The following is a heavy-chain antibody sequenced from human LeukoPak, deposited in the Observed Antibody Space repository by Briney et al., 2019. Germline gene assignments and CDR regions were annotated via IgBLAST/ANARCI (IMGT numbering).Heavy chain of an antibody. D-gene: IGHD1-26*01. Sequence: PSETLSLTCTVSGGSISGYYWGWIRQPPGKGLEWIGNIYYSGSTYYNESLESRVTISIDTSKNQFSLKLNSVTAADTAMYYCAKSGGYGLIDYWGQGTLVTVSS. CDR3: AKSGGYGLIDY. J-gene: IGHJ4*02. CDR2: IYYSGST. V-gene: IGHV4-59*04. CDR1: GGSISGYY.